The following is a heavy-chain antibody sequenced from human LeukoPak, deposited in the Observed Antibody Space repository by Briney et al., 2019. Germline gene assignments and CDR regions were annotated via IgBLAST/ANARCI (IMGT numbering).Heavy chain of an antibody. CDR1: GGSISSYY. CDR2: IYTNGST. Sequence: SETLSLTCTVSGGSISSYYWSWIRQPAGKGLEWVGRIYTNGSTNYNPSLKSRLTMSVDTSKNQFSLKLSSVTAADTAVYYCARAAIVGATDNWFDPWGQGTLVTVSS. CDR3: ARAAIVGATDNWFDP. V-gene: IGHV4-4*07. J-gene: IGHJ5*02. D-gene: IGHD1-26*01.